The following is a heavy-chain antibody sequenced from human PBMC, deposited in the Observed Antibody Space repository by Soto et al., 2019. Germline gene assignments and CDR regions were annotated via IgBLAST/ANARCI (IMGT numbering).Heavy chain of an antibody. D-gene: IGHD3-16*01. CDR2: ISYDGSDK. V-gene: IGHV3-30-3*01. CDR1: GFTFSSYA. J-gene: IGHJ4*02. Sequence: QVQLVESGGGVVQPGRSLRLSCAASGFTFSSYAMHWVRQAPGKGLEWAAVISYDGSDKFYADPVKGRFTISRDHSKNTLYLQMKSLRAEDTAVYYCARGGKWLQGNDYWGQGTLVTVSS. CDR3: ARGGKWLQGNDY.